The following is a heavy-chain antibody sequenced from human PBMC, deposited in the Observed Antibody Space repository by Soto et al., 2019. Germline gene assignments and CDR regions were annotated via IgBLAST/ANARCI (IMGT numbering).Heavy chain of an antibody. J-gene: IGHJ6*02. Sequence: TSETLSLTCTVSGGSISSYYWSWIRQPPGKGLEWIGYIYYSGSTNYNPSLKSRVTISVDTSKNQFSLKLSSVTAADTAVYYCAREVYSYGYYYYYGMDVWGQGTTVTVSS. CDR2: IYYSGST. CDR1: GGSISSYY. D-gene: IGHD5-18*01. V-gene: IGHV4-59*01. CDR3: AREVYSYGYYYYYGMDV.